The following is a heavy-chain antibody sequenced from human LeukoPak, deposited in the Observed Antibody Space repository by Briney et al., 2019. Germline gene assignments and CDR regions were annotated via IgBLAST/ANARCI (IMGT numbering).Heavy chain of an antibody. D-gene: IGHD6-6*01. CDR1: GYTFTSYG. J-gene: IGHJ6*02. V-gene: IGHV1-18*01. CDR2: MSAYNGNT. Sequence: ASVKVSCKASGYTFTSYGISWVRQAPGQGLEWMGWMSAYNGNTNYAQKLQGRVTMTTDTSTSTAYMELRSLRSDDTAVYYCARSGYSSSSWYYYGMDVWGQGTTVTVSS. CDR3: ARSGYSSSSWYYYGMDV.